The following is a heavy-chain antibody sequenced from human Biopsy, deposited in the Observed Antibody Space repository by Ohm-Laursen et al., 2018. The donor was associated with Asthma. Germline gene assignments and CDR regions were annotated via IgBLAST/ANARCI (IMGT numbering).Heavy chain of an antibody. V-gene: IGHV4-34*01. Sequence: SETLSLTCAHRGSFRGYVWTWIRQPPGKGLEWIGEIPQGGATTFNPSLKSRVTISIDPSKSQLSLRLTSMTAADTAVYYCARMNTLIQAANYFSYAMDVWGQGTTVTVSS. CDR1: RGSFRGYV. CDR2: IPQGGAT. J-gene: IGHJ6*02. CDR3: ARMNTLIQAANYFSYAMDV. D-gene: IGHD3-9*01.